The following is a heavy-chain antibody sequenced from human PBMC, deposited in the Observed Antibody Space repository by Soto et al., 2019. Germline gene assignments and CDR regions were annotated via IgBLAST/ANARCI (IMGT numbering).Heavy chain of an antibody. D-gene: IGHD5-18*01. Sequence: PSETLSLTCTVSGASVSTGAYYWGWVRQRPGRGLEWIGYVYESGYTYYNMSLKSRLTISLDRSNNQFSLGLTSVTAADTAVYYCVRALGQTAMVYPWFDPWGQGTMVTVSS. CDR3: VRALGQTAMVYPWFDP. V-gene: IGHV4-31*03. CDR2: VYESGYT. CDR1: GASVSTGAYY. J-gene: IGHJ5*02.